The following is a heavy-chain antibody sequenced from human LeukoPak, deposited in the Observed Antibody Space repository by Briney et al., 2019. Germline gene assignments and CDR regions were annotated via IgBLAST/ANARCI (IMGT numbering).Heavy chain of an antibody. CDR3: ARQTAKNVDTARFDC. D-gene: IGHD5-18*01. Sequence: GASVKVSCEASGYTLTSYGINWMRQAPGQGLEWMGWISTQSGNTNYAQKVQGRLTLTTDRSTNTAYMELRSLRSDDTAVYYCARQTAKNVDTARFDCWGQGTLVTVSS. V-gene: IGHV1-18*01. J-gene: IGHJ4*02. CDR2: ISTQSGNT. CDR1: GYTLTSYG.